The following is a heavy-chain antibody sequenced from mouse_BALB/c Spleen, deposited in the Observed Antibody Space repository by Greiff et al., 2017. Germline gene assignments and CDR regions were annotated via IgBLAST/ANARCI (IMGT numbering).Heavy chain of an antibody. V-gene: IGHV1-54*01. D-gene: IGHD2-2*01. Sequence: QVQLQQSGDDLVKPGASVKLSCKASGYTFTSYWINWIKQRPGQGLEWIGRIAPGSGSTNYNEKFKGKATLTADKSSSTAYMQLSSLTSDDSAVYFCARGGYYGYAWFAYWGQGTLVTVSA. CDR2: IAPGSGST. CDR3: ARGGYYGYAWFAY. CDR1: GYTFTSYW. J-gene: IGHJ3*01.